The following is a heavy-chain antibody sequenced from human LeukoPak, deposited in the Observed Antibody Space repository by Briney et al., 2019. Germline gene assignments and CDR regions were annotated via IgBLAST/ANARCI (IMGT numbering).Heavy chain of an antibody. V-gene: IGHV1-46*01. CDR1: GYTFTGYY. Sequence: GASVKVSCKASGYTFTGYYMHWVRQAPGQGLEWMGWINPSGGSTSYAQKFQGRVTMTRDMSTSTVYMELSSLRSEDTAVYYCARSPTGYGFDYWGQGTLVTVSS. D-gene: IGHD1-14*01. CDR3: ARSPTGYGFDY. J-gene: IGHJ4*02. CDR2: INPSGGST.